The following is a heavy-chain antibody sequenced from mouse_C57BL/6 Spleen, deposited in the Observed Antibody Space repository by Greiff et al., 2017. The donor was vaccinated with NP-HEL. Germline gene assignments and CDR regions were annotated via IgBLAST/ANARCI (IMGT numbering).Heavy chain of an antibody. CDR1: GFTFSSYG. CDR2: ISSGGSYT. V-gene: IGHV5-6*02. D-gene: IGHD3-2*02. Sequence: DVKLVESGGDLVKPGGSLKLSCAASGFTFSSYGMSWVRQTPDKRLEWVATISSGGSYTYYPDSVKGRFTISRDNAKNTLYLQMSSLKSEDTAMYYCARPDSSGYEAMDYWGQGTSVTVSS. J-gene: IGHJ4*01. CDR3: ARPDSSGYEAMDY.